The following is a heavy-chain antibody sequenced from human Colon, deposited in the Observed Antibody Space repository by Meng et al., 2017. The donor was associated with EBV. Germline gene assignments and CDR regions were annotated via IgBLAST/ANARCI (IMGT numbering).Heavy chain of an antibody. CDR2: IYYSGST. CDR3: ASYGPCSGNNCPLSSFDH. D-gene: IGHD2-15*01. Sequence: SRHGPVEPSQTLFHTCSGSGGSHSSGDSYCIWIRQPPGKGLEWIAYIYYSGSTYYNSSLRSRITISVDTSKNQFSLRLRSVTAAYTAVYYCASYGPCSGNNCPLSSFDHWGQGTLVTVSS. CDR1: GGSHSSGDSY. V-gene: IGHV4-30-4*01. J-gene: IGHJ4*02.